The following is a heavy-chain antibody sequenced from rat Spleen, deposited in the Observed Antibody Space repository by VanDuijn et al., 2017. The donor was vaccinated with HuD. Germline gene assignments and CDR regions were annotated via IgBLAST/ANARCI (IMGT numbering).Heavy chain of an antibody. Sequence: EVQLVESGGGLVQPGRSLKLSCVASGFTFNNYWMTWIRQAPGKGLEWVASITNTGGSTYYPDSMKGRFTISRDNAKSTLYLQMNSLRSEDTATYYCTRGGLRRVWDYWGQGVMVTVSS. CDR1: GFTFNNYW. D-gene: IGHD1-11*01. CDR3: TRGGLRRVWDY. J-gene: IGHJ2*01. V-gene: IGHV5-31*01. CDR2: ITNTGGST.